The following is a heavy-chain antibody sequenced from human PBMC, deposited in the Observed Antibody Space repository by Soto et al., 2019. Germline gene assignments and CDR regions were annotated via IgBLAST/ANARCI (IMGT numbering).Heavy chain of an antibody. D-gene: IGHD2-15*01. J-gene: IGHJ4*02. CDR1: GFSLSTRGVS. CDR3: ARYSNRGTGWHFDY. CDR2: IYWDDDK. V-gene: IGHV2-5*02. Sequence: QITLKESGPTLVKPTQTLTLTCTFSGFSLSTRGVSVGWIRQPPGKALEWLALIYWDDDKRYSPSLWSRLTITKDTSKDQVVLTMTNMDPVDIGTYYCARYSNRGTGWHFDYWGQGTLVTVSS.